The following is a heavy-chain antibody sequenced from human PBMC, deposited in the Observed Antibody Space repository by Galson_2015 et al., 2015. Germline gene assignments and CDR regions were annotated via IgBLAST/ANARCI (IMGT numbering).Heavy chain of an antibody. CDR3: PSRGWAYYCDSTGAAPAEDAFDI. V-gene: IGHV5-51*01. Sequence: QSGAEVKKPGESLKISCKGSGYSFTSYWIGWVRQMPGKGLEWMGIIYPGDSDTRYSPSFQAQVTISADKSISTAYLQWSSLKASGTAMYDCPSRGWAYYCDSTGAAPAEDAFDIWGQGTMVTVSS. CDR2: IYPGDSDT. J-gene: IGHJ3*02. D-gene: IGHD3-22*01. CDR1: GYSFTSYW.